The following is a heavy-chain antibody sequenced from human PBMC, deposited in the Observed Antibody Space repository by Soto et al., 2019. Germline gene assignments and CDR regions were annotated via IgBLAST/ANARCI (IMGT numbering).Heavy chain of an antibody. CDR2: INAGNGNT. V-gene: IGHV1-3*01. CDR3: ARALNDFWSGYYFDY. CDR1: GYTFTSYA. Sequence: ASVKGSCKASGYTFTSYAMHWVRQAPGQRLEWMGWINAGNGNTKYSQKFQGRVTITRDTSASTAYMELSSLRSEDTAVYYCARALNDFWSGYYFDYWGQGTLVTVSS. J-gene: IGHJ4*02. D-gene: IGHD3-3*01.